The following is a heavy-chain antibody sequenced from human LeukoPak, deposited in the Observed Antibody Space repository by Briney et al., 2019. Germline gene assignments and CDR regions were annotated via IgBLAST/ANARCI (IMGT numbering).Heavy chain of an antibody. D-gene: IGHD3-9*01. Sequence: PSETLSLTCTVSGGSISSYYWSWIRQPPGKGLEWIGYIYYSGSTNYNPSLKSRVTISVDTSKNQFSLKLSSVTAADTAAYYCARADVLRYFDWLDSGYYFDYWGQGTLVTVSS. CDR1: GGSISSYY. J-gene: IGHJ4*02. CDR2: IYYSGST. V-gene: IGHV4-59*01. CDR3: ARADVLRYFDWLDSGYYFDY.